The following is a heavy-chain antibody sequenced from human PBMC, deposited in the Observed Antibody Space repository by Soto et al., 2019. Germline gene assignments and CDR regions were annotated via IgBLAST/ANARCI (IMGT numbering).Heavy chain of an antibody. CDR2: IIPIFGTA. CDR3: ARGPRGIAARLSPFDP. CDR1: GGTFSSYA. D-gene: IGHD6-6*01. J-gene: IGHJ5*02. Sequence: GASVKVSCKASGGTFSSYAISWVRQAPGQGLEWMGGIIPIFGTANYAQKFQGRVTITADESTSTAYMELSSLRSEDTAVYYCARGPRGIAARLSPFDPWGQGTLVTVSS. V-gene: IGHV1-69*13.